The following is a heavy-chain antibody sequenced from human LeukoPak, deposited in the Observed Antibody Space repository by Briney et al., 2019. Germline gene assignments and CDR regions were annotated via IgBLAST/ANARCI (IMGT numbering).Heavy chain of an antibody. CDR1: GGSISSSSYY. D-gene: IGHD3-10*01. V-gene: IGHV4-39*02. CDR2: IYYSGST. Sequence: SETLSLTCTVSGGSISSSSYYWGWIRQPPGKGLEWIGSIYYSGSTYYNPSLKSRVTISVDTSKNQFSLKLSSVTAADTAVYYCAREGPNMVRGVIPYFDYWGQGTLVTVSS. CDR3: AREGPNMVRGVIPYFDY. J-gene: IGHJ4*02.